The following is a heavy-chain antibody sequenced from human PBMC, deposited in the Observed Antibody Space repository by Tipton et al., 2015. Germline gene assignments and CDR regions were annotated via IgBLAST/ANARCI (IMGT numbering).Heavy chain of an antibody. D-gene: IGHD5-24*01. CDR2: FRNSRTYI. J-gene: IGHJ4*02. CDR3: TRVWEDGYNYEAAFDY. Sequence: SLRLSCVASGFSITSYTIVWVRQAPGKGLEWVSSFRNSRTYIYDADSVKGRFTTSRDTAKNSVYLQMNSLRAEDTAFYYCTRVWEDGYNYEAAFDYWGQGTPVTVSS. CDR1: GFSITSYT. V-gene: IGHV3-21*01.